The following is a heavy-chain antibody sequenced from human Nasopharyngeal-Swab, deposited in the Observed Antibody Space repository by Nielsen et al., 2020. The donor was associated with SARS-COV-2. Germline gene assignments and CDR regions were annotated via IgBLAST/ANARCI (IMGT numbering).Heavy chain of an antibody. J-gene: IGHJ4*02. D-gene: IGHD3-3*01. V-gene: IGHV3-21*01. Sequence: WIRQPPGKGLEWVSSISSSSTYIYYADSVKGRFTVSRDNAKNSLYLQMSSLRTEDAAVYYCARSPYCDFWSGYYTRFDYWGRGTLVIVSS. CDR2: ISSSSTYI. CDR3: ARSPYCDFWSGYYTRFDY.